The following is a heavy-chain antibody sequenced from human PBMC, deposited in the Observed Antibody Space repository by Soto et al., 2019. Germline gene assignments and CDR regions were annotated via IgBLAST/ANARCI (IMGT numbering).Heavy chain of an antibody. CDR3: ARGQIGLRLGELSFGEIDY. D-gene: IGHD3-16*02. J-gene: IGHJ4*02. V-gene: IGHV4-61*01. Sequence: SETLSLTCTVSGGSVSIDSYYWSCIPQRQGQGLEWIGYIYYSGSTNYNPSLKSRVTISVDTSKNQFSLKLSSVTAADTAVYYCARGQIGLRLGELSFGEIDYWGQGTLVTVS. CDR2: IYYSGST. CDR1: GGSVSIDSYY.